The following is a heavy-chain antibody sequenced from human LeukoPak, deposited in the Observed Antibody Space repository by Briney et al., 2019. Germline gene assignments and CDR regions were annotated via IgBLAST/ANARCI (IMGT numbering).Heavy chain of an antibody. CDR3: ARSTGGWGYYYYMDV. V-gene: IGHV3-20*04. Sequence: GGSLRLSCGASGFTFSSYSMTWVRQAPGKGLEWVSGINWNGGSTGYADSVKGRFTISRDNAKNSLYLQMNSLRAEDTAVYYCARSTGGWGYYYYMDVWGKGTTVTVSS. D-gene: IGHD3-16*01. CDR2: INWNGGST. CDR1: GFTFSSYS. J-gene: IGHJ6*03.